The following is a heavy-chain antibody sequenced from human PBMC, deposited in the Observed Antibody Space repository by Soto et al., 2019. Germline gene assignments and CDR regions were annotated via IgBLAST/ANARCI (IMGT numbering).Heavy chain of an antibody. V-gene: IGHV4-39*01. Sequence: PSETLSLTCTVSGGSIRSTNYYWVWIRQPPGKGLEWIGSIYYSGSTYYNPSLKSRVTISVDTSKNQFSLKLSSVTAADTAVYYCARHVTRTYYYDTSGSLDPWGQGALVTVSS. CDR2: IYYSGST. J-gene: IGHJ5*02. CDR1: GGSIRSTNYY. D-gene: IGHD3-22*01. CDR3: ARHVTRTYYYDTSGSLDP.